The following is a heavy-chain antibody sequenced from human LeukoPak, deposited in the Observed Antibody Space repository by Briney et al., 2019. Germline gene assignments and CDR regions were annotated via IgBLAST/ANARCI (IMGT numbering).Heavy chain of an antibody. CDR2: ISSDESST. CDR3: TRNPDGRNWFDP. V-gene: IGHV3-74*01. D-gene: IGHD1-14*01. CDR1: GFTFSHHW. Sequence: GGSLRLSCAASGFTFSHHWMHWVRQAPGKGLVWVSHISSDESSTTYADSVKGRFTISRDDRKNTLYLQMNSLRVEDTAMYYCTRNPDGRNWFDPWGQGTLVTVSS. J-gene: IGHJ5*02.